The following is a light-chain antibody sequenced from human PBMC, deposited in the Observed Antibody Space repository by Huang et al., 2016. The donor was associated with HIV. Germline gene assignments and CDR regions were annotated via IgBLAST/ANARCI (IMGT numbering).Light chain of an antibody. CDR1: QIVFSTSTNKDY. Sequence: DIVMAQSPGSLAVSLGERATLTCRSSQIVFSTSTNKDYLAWFQQKPGQPPKLLLFRSSTREVGVPDRFSGSGSGTHFTLTIANLEADDAALYYCQQYYASPQTFGQGTRV. V-gene: IGKV4-1*01. CDR3: QQYYASPQT. CDR2: RSS. J-gene: IGKJ1*01.